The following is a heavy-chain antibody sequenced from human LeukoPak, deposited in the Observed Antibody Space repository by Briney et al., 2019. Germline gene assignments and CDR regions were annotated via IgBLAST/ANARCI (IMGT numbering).Heavy chain of an antibody. V-gene: IGHV3-7*01. J-gene: IGHJ4*02. CDR1: GFSFSSYW. Sequence: PGGSLRLSCEGSGFSFSSYWMSWVRQAPGKGLEWVANINQLGSEKYYVDSVKGRFTISRDNAKNSLNLQLNSLRVEDTAVYYCARAEWGSVDYWGQGTLVTVSS. CDR2: INQLGSEK. CDR3: ARAEWGSVDY. D-gene: IGHD7-27*01.